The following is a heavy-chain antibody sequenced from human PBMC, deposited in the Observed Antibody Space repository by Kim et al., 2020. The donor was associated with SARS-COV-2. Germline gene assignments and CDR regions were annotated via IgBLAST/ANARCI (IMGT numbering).Heavy chain of an antibody. V-gene: IGHV1-18*04. CDR3: AKDLSSIAARHRYYYYGMDV. Sequence: ASVKVSCKASGYTFTSYGISWVRQAPGQGLEWMGWISAYNGNTNYAQKLQGRVTMTTDTSTSTAYMELRSLRSDDTAVYYCAKDLSSIAARHRYYYYGMDVWGQGTTVTVSS. J-gene: IGHJ6*02. D-gene: IGHD6-6*01. CDR1: GYTFTSYG. CDR2: ISAYNGNT.